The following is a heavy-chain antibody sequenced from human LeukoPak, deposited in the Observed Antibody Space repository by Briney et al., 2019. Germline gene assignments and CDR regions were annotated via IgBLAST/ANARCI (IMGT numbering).Heavy chain of an antibody. Sequence: PSETLSLTCTVSGGSISSGSYYWSWIRQPAGKGLEWIGRIYTSGSTNYNPSLKSRVTISVDTFKNQFSLKLSSVTAADTAVYYCVREEYNPYYFYMDVWGKGITVTVSS. V-gene: IGHV4-61*02. CDR2: IYTSGST. J-gene: IGHJ6*03. D-gene: IGHD6-6*01. CDR1: GGSISSGSYY. CDR3: VREEYNPYYFYMDV.